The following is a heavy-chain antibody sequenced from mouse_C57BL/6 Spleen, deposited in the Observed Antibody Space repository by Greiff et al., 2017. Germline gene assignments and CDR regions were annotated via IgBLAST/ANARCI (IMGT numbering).Heavy chain of an antibody. J-gene: IGHJ4*01. V-gene: IGHV3-6*01. CDR2: ISYDGSN. CDR3: ARADYYYGSSYNAMDY. D-gene: IGHD1-1*01. CDR1: GYSITSGYY. Sequence: EVQLQQSGPGLVKPSQSLSLTCSVTGYSITSGYYWNWIRQFPGNKLEWMGYISYDGSNNYNPSLKNRISITRDTSKNQFFLKLNSVTTEDTATYYCARADYYYGSSYNAMDYWGQGTSVTVSS.